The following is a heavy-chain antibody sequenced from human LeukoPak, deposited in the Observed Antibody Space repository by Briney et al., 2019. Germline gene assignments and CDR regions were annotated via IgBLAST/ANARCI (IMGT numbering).Heavy chain of an antibody. CDR1: GYTFTSYG. CDR3: ARRKLPADAFDI. Sequence: GASVNVSCKASGYTFTSYGITRVRQAPGQGLEWMGWISAYNGNTNYAQKLQGRVTMTTDTSTSTAYMELRSLRSDDTAVYYCARRKLPADAFDIWGQGTMVTVSS. CDR2: ISAYNGNT. V-gene: IGHV1-18*01. D-gene: IGHD1-26*01. J-gene: IGHJ3*02.